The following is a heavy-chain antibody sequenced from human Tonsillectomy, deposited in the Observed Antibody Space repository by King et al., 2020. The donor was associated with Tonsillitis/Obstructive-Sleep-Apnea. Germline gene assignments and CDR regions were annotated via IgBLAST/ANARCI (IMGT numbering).Heavy chain of an antibody. D-gene: IGHD5-18*01. V-gene: IGHV4-59*01. CDR3: GRMDTAMVFDY. CDR1: DGSISSYY. J-gene: IGHJ4*02. CDR2: IYYSSST. Sequence: QLQESGPGLVKPSETLSLTCSVSDGSISSYYWSWIRQPPGKXLEWIGYIYYSSSTNHNPSLKXRVTISXETSNNPVSRKLSSVTAADPAVYYCGRMDTAMVFDYXGQGXLXTVSS.